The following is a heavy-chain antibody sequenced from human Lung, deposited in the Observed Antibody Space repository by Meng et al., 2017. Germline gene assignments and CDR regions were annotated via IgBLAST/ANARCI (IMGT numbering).Heavy chain of an antibody. CDR1: GHRFPEYY. J-gene: IGHJ4*02. Sequence: GRRVESCAGVKKPGAAVNVSYKTCGHRFPEYYVRWVRQAPGQGLEWMGRIDPKNGDTHYEQKFQGRVTMTGDTSISTAYMDLSGLRSDDTAVYYCARDEDISAAGKLFGDYWGQGTLVTVSS. D-gene: IGHD6-13*01. CDR2: IDPKNGDT. CDR3: ARDEDISAAGKLFGDY. V-gene: IGHV1-2*06.